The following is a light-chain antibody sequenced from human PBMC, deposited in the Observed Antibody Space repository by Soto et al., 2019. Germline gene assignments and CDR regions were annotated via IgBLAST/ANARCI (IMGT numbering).Light chain of an antibody. J-gene: IGKJ4*01. Sequence: DIQMTQSPSSLSASVGDRVTITCRASQSISNYLNWYQQKPGTAPKLLIYTASSLQSGVPSRFSGSGSGTDFTLTISSLQPEDFATYYCQQYYSYPLTFGGGTKVDIK. V-gene: IGKV1-39*01. CDR3: QQYYSYPLT. CDR2: TAS. CDR1: QSISNY.